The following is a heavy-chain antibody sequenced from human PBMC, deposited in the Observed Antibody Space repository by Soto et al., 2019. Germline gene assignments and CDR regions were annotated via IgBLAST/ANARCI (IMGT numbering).Heavy chain of an antibody. CDR1: GGTFSRHA. V-gene: IGHV1-69*01. D-gene: IGHD6-13*01. J-gene: IGHJ5*02. CDR2: IIPLFGTT. Sequence: QVQLVQSGSEGKMPGSSVKVSCKTSGGTFSRHAINWVRQAPGQGLEWMGGIIPLFGTTNYAQKFKCRVTISADESTSKAYMKLSSLTSEDAAVYYCARAAIHGSSWYFWFDTWGQGTLVTVSS. CDR3: ARAAIHGSSWYFWFDT.